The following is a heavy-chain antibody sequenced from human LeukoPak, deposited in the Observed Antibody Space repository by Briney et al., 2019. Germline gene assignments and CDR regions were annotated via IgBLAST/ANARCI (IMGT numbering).Heavy chain of an antibody. V-gene: IGHV4-34*01. D-gene: IGHD3-10*01. CDR1: GGSFSGYY. CDR3: ARGRFGEPIDY. Sequence: PSETLSLTCAVYGGSFSGYYWSWIRQPPGKGLEWIGEINHSGSTNYNPSLKSRVTISVDRSKNQFSLKLSSVTAADTAVYYCARGRFGEPIDYWGQGTLVTVSS. J-gene: IGHJ4*02. CDR2: INHSGST.